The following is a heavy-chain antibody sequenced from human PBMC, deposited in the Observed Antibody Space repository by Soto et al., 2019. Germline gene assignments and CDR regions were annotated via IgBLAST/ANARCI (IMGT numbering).Heavy chain of an antibody. CDR3: ARAEWIQLWTTAAAGPFFDY. D-gene: IGHD5-18*01. CDR2: IYYSGST. CDR1: GGSISSGGYY. J-gene: IGHJ4*02. V-gene: IGHV4-31*03. Sequence: PSETLSLTCTVSGGSISSGGYYWSWIRQHPGKGLEWIGYIYYSGSTYYNPSLKSRVTISVDTSKNQFSLKLSSVTAADTAVYYCARAEWIQLWTTAAAGPFFDYWGQGTLVTVSS.